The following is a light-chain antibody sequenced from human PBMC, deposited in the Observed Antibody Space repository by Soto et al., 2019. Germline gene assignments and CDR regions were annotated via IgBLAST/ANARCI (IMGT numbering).Light chain of an antibody. Sequence: QSVLTQPASVSGSPGQSITISCTGTTSDVGGYNFVSWYQQHPGKAPKLMISEVSNRPSGVSNRFSGSKSGNTASLTISGLQPEDEADYFCSSYTTTNTFDVFGTGTKLTVL. CDR2: EVS. V-gene: IGLV2-14*01. J-gene: IGLJ1*01. CDR1: TSDVGGYNF. CDR3: SSYTTTNTFDV.